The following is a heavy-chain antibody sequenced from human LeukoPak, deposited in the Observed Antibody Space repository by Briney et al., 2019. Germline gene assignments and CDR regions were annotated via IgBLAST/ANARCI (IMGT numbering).Heavy chain of an antibody. CDR3: ARGGGSYYYGMDV. Sequence: PGGSLGLSCAASGFTFSSYSMNWVRQAPGKGLEWVSSISSSSSYIYYADSVKGRFTISRDNAKNSLYLQMNSLRAEDTAVYYCARGGGSYYYGMDVWGQGTTVTVSS. J-gene: IGHJ6*02. V-gene: IGHV3-21*01. CDR2: ISSSSSYI. CDR1: GFTFSSYS. D-gene: IGHD1-26*01.